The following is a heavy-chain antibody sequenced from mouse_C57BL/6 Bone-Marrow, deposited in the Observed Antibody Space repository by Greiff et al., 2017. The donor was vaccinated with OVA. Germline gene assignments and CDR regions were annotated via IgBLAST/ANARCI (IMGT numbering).Heavy chain of an antibody. D-gene: IGHD2-1*01. CDR1: GFTFSSYA. CDR2: ISSGGDYI. J-gene: IGHJ4*01. Sequence: EVKVVESGEGLVKPGGSLKLSCAASGFTFSSYAMSWVRQTPEKRLEWVAYISSGGDYIYYADTVTGRFTISRDNARNTLYLQMSSLKSEDTAMDYCTRLLDAIDYWGQGTSVTVSS. CDR3: TRLLDAIDY. V-gene: IGHV5-9-1*02.